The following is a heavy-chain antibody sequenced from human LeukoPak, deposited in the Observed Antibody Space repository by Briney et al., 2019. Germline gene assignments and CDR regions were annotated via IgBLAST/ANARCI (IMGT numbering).Heavy chain of an antibody. V-gene: IGHV3-33*01. CDR3: ARETLAYCGGDCGWYFDL. Sequence: GGSLRLSCAASGFTFSSYGMHWVRQAPGKGLEWVAVIWYDGSNKYYADSVKGRFTISGDNSKNTLYLQMNSLRAEDTAVYYCARETLAYCGGDCGWYFDLWGRGTLVTVSS. D-gene: IGHD2-21*02. J-gene: IGHJ2*01. CDR1: GFTFSSYG. CDR2: IWYDGSNK.